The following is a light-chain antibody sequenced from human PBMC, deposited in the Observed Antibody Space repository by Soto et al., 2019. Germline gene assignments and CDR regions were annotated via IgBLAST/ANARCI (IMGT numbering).Light chain of an antibody. CDR1: QSVISNY. CDR3: LQYGRSPKT. CDR2: GVS. V-gene: IGKV3-20*01. Sequence: EIVLTQSPGTLSXXPXXXXXVXXMASQSVISNYLAWYQQKPGLAPRLLIYGVSIRATGIPDRFSGSGSGTDFTLTISRLEPEDFAVYYCLQYGRSPKTFGRGTKVDIK. J-gene: IGKJ1*01.